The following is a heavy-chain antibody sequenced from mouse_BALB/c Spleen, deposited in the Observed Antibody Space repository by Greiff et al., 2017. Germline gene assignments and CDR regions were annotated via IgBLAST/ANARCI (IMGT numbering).Heavy chain of an antibody. CDR3: ARRYYGSRAWFAY. D-gene: IGHD1-1*01. J-gene: IGHJ3*01. V-gene: IGHV3-2*02. CDR2: ISYSGST. CDR1: GYSITSDYA. Sequence: EVKLVESGPGLVKPSQSLSLTCTVTGYSITSDYAWNWIRQFPGNKLEWMGYISYSGSTSYNPSLKSRISITRDTSKNQFFLQLNSVTTEDTATYYCARRYYGSRAWFAYWGQGTLVTVSA.